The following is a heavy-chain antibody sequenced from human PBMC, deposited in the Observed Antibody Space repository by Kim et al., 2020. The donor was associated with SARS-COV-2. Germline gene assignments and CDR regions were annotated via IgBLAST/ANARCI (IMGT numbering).Heavy chain of an antibody. D-gene: IGHD3-10*01. J-gene: IGHJ4*02. CDR2: ISGSIPDT. CDR3: GKDLLYVPGRGYFDS. CDR1: GFAFSDYA. V-gene: IGHV3-23*01. Sequence: GGSLRPSCAASGFAFSDYAMSWVRRAPGKGLEWVSAISGSIPDTKYPHSVWGRFTISRDNSKNTLFLQMDSQRVDDTAVYYCGKDLLYVPGRGYFDSWGQGVLVTVSS.